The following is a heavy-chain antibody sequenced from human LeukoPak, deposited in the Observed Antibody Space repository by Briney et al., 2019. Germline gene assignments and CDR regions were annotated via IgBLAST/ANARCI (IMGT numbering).Heavy chain of an antibody. Sequence: PGRSLRLSCAASGFTFSSYAMHWVRQAPGKGLEWVSGISWNSGSIGYADSVKGRFTISRDNAKNSLYLQMNSLRAEDTALYYCAKGYSSSWYGGRLNYFDYWGQGTLVTVSS. D-gene: IGHD6-13*01. CDR2: ISWNSGSI. CDR1: GFTFSSYA. V-gene: IGHV3-9*01. J-gene: IGHJ4*02. CDR3: AKGYSSSWYGGRLNYFDY.